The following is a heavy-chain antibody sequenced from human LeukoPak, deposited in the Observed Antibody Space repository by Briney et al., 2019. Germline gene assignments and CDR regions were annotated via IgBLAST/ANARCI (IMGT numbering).Heavy chain of an antibody. Sequence: TSVRVSCKASGYTFTNYGITWVRQAPGQGLECMGWISAYNSNTKYAQKLQGRVTMTTDTSTSTAYMELRSLRSDDTAVYYCARDPSNSSGWNPSFDSWGQGTLVTVSS. CDR1: GYTFTNYG. CDR2: ISAYNSNT. V-gene: IGHV1-18*01. D-gene: IGHD6-19*01. CDR3: ARDPSNSSGWNPSFDS. J-gene: IGHJ4*02.